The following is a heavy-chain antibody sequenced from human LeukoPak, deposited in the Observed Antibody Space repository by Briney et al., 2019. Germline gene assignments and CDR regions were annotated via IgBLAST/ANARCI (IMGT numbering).Heavy chain of an antibody. CDR2: SNDSGGT. V-gene: IGHV4-34*01. J-gene: IGHJ6*03. D-gene: IGHD1-26*01. CDR1: GGTFSGYY. Sequence: TSETLSLTCAVYGGTFSGYYWSWIRQPPGKRLEWVGESNDSGGTNYNPSLKSRVTISADKSKNQVSLKLTSVTAADTAVYYCARLSVIVGAALEYYYYYMDVWGQGTTVTVSS. CDR3: ARLSVIVGAALEYYYYYMDV.